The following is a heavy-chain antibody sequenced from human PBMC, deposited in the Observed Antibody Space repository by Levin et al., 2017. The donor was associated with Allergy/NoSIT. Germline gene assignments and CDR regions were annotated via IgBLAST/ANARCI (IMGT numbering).Heavy chain of an antibody. CDR2: IWYDGSNK. CDR3: ARASSSWHDY. V-gene: IGHV3-33*01. CDR1: GFTFSSYG. D-gene: IGHD6-13*01. J-gene: IGHJ4*02. Sequence: GESLKISCAASGFTFSSYGMHWVRQAPGKGLEWVAVIWYDGSNKYYADSVKGRFTISRDNSKNTLYLQMNSLRAEDTAVYYCARASSSWHDYWGQGTLVTVSS.